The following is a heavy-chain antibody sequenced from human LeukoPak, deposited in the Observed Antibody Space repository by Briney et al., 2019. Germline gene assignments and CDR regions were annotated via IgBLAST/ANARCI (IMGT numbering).Heavy chain of an antibody. CDR2: ISTTVGNT. CDR1: GFTFSTSA. CDR3: TKRAEFGGFDP. Sequence: GGSLRLSCAASGFTFSTSAMSWVRQAPGKGLEWVSSISTTVGNTYYAESVKGRSTISRDNSNHTLYLQMKSLTAEATALYYCTKRAEFGGFDPWGQGTLVTVSS. V-gene: IGHV3-23*01. D-gene: IGHD3-10*01. J-gene: IGHJ5*02.